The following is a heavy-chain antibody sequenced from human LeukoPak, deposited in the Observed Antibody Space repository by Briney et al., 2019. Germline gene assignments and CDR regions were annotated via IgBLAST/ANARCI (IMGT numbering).Heavy chain of an antibody. CDR2: IRPSGDNT. Sequence: GGSLRLSCAASGFTFSDYYMSWIRQAPGRGLEWVSSIRPSGDNTYYGDSVKGRFTISRDNSKNTVYLQMNNMRVDDTAVYYCARVAGWHWFDPWGQGTLVTVSS. D-gene: IGHD6-19*01. CDR3: ARVAGWHWFDP. CDR1: GFTFSDYY. V-gene: IGHV3-23*01. J-gene: IGHJ5*02.